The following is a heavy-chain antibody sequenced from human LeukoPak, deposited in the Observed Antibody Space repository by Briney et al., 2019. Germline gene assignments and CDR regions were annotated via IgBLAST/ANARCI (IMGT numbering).Heavy chain of an antibody. V-gene: IGHV1-18*01. D-gene: IGHD6-13*01. J-gene: IGHJ4*02. CDR1: GYTFNTYG. CDR3: ARDETAAQPDY. Sequence: ASVKVSCKASGYTFNTYGITWVRQAPGQGLEWMGWISGYNGKTKYAQKLQDRVTMTTDTSTTTAYMELRSLTSDDTAVYYCARDETAAQPDYWGQGTLVTVSS. CDR2: ISGYNGKT.